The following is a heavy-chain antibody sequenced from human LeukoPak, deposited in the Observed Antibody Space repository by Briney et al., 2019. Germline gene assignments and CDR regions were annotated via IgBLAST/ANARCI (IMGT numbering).Heavy chain of an antibody. CDR2: IYTGGST. CDR1: GGSISSYY. Sequence: SETLSLTCTVSGGSISSYYWSWIRQPAGKGLEWIGRIYTGGSTTHNPSLKSRVTMSLDTSKNQVSLKLNSVTAADTAVYYCARDFSGFDYWGQGTLVIVSS. D-gene: IGHD3-10*01. CDR3: ARDFSGFDY. V-gene: IGHV4-4*07. J-gene: IGHJ4*02.